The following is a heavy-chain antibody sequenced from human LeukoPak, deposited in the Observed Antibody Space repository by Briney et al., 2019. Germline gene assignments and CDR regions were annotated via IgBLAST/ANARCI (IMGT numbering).Heavy chain of an antibody. CDR1: GGSISSSSYY. CDR3: ARGIYRFDP. D-gene: IGHD2-2*02. Sequence: SETLSLTCTVSGGSISSSSYYWGWIRQSPGKGLEWIGSIYYSGSTYYNPSLKSRVTISVDTSKNQLSLRLSSVTAADTAVYYCARGIYRFDPWGQGTLVTVSS. J-gene: IGHJ5*02. CDR2: IYYSGST. V-gene: IGHV4-39*01.